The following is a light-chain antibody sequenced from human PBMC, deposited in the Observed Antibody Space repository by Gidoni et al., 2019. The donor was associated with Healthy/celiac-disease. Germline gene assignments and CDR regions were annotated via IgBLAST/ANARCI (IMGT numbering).Light chain of an antibody. CDR1: ESVSSY. CDR3: QQRSNWPPLT. Sequence: EFVLPQSPATLSLSPGERATFSCRASESVSSYLAWYHQKPGQAPRLIIYDASNRTTGTPARFSGSGNGTDTTLTISIRELEDLAVYYCQQRSNWPPLTFGGGTKVEIK. V-gene: IGKV3-11*01. J-gene: IGKJ4*02. CDR2: DAS.